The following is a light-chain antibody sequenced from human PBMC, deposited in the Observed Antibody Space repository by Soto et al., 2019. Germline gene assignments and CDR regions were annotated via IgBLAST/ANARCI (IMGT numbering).Light chain of an antibody. V-gene: IGKV3-11*01. Sequence: EIVLTQSPATLSLSPGERATLSCRASQSVSSYLAWYQQNPGQAPRLLIYDASNRATGIPARFSCSGSGTDFTLTISSLEPEDFSVYYCQQRSNWLLTFGGGTKVEIK. CDR2: DAS. CDR1: QSVSSY. J-gene: IGKJ4*01. CDR3: QQRSNWLLT.